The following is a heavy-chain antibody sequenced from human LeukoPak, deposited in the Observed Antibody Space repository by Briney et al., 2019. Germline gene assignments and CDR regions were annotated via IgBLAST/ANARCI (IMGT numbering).Heavy chain of an antibody. Sequence: ASVKVSCKASGYTLTSYGVSWVRQAPGQGLEWMGWISTYSGDTSYGQKFQGRVIMTTEISTNTAYMELKSLRSDDTAVYYCARQGDYEILTGTPIDYWGQGTLVTVSP. D-gene: IGHD3-9*01. J-gene: IGHJ4*02. CDR1: GYTLTSYG. CDR2: ISTYSGDT. V-gene: IGHV1-18*01. CDR3: ARQGDYEILTGTPIDY.